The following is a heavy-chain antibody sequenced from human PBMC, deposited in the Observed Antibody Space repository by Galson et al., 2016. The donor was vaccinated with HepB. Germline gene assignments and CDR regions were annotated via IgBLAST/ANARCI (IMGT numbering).Heavy chain of an antibody. CDR1: GGTFSSYG. J-gene: IGHJ3*02. V-gene: IGHV1-69*13. Sequence: SVKVSCKASGGTFSSYGITWVRQAPGQRPEWMGAIIPKFGVPNYAQKFRGRVTITADESTSTAYMDLSSLTSDDTAVYYCARDSGLTRSYSFDIWGQGTMVTVSS. CDR3: ARDSGLTRSYSFDI. D-gene: IGHD2-21*01. CDR2: IIPKFGVP.